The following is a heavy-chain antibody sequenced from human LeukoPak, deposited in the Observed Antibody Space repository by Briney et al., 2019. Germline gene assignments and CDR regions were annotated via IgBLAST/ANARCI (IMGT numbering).Heavy chain of an antibody. J-gene: IGHJ4*02. V-gene: IGHV4-39*01. D-gene: IGHD4-23*01. CDR2: IYYSGST. CDR1: GGSISSSSYY. CDR3: ARHDYGGSLSFDY. Sequence: PSETLSLTCTVSGGSISSSSYYWGWIRQPPGKGLEWIGSIYYSGSTYYNPSLKSRVTISVDTSKNQFSLKLSSVTAADTAVYYCARHDYGGSLSFDYWGQGTLVTVSS.